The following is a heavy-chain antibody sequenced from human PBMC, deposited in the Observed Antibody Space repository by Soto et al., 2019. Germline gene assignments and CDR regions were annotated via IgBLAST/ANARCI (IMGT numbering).Heavy chain of an antibody. V-gene: IGHV4-59*01. CDR3: ARAIPRIAARLSWFDP. CDR2: IYYSGST. J-gene: IGHJ5*02. Sequence: KTSETLSLTCTVSGGSISSYYWSWIRQPPGKGLEWIGYIYYSGSTNYNPSLKSRVTISVDTSKNQFSLKLSSVTAADTAVYYCARAIPRIAARLSWFDPWGQGTLVIVSS. D-gene: IGHD6-6*01. CDR1: GGSISSYY.